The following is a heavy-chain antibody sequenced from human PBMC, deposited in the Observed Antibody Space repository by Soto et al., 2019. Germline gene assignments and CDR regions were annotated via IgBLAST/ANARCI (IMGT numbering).Heavy chain of an antibody. CDR1: GFTFSSYG. CDR2: ISYDGSNK. CDR3: AKDLGGYSSGWLDDMDV. V-gene: IGHV3-30*18. J-gene: IGHJ6*02. D-gene: IGHD6-19*01. Sequence: QVQLVESGGGVVQPGRSLRLSCAASGFTFSSYGLHWVRQAPGKGLEWVAVISYDGSNKYYADSVKGRFTISRDNSKNTLYLQMNSLRAEDTAVYYCAKDLGGYSSGWLDDMDVWGQGTTVTVSS.